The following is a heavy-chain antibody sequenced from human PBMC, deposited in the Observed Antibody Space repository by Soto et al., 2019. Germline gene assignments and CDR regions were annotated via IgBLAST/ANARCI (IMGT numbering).Heavy chain of an antibody. CDR1: GFTFSSYG. D-gene: IGHD2-15*01. CDR3: AKDGVWVAYEDNWYES. Sequence: HPGGSLRISCAASGFTFSSYGLHWVRQAPGKGLVWVAVIWNDGSNKYYADSVKGRFTISRDNSKNTLYLQMNSLRAEDTAIYNCAKDGVWVAYEDNWYESCGPAILVTVPS. J-gene: IGHJ5*01. V-gene: IGHV3-33*06. CDR2: IWNDGSNK.